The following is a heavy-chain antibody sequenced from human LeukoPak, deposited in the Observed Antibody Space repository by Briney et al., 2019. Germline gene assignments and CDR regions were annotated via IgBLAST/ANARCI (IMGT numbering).Heavy chain of an antibody. J-gene: IGHJ4*02. CDR1: GFTFSSYA. D-gene: IGHD3-10*01. CDR3: AKVMTRTMVRGVPPSDY. CDR2: ISGSGGST. V-gene: IGHV3-23*01. Sequence: GGSLRLSCAASGFTFSSYAMSWVRQARGKGLEWVSAISGSGGSTYYADSVKGRFTISRDNSKNTLYLQMNSLRAEDTAVYYCAKVMTRTMVRGVPPSDYWGQGTLVTVSS.